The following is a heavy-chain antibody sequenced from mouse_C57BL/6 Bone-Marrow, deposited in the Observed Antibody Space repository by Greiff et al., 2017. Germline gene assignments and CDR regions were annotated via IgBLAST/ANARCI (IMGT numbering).Heavy chain of an antibody. CDR1: GYTFTSYG. CDR2: IYPRSGNT. V-gene: IGHV1-81*01. Sequence: QVQLKQSGAELARPGASVKLSCKASGYTFTSYGISWVKQRTGQGLEWIGEIYPRSGNTYYNEKFKGKATLTADKSSSTAYMELRSLTSEDSAVYFCATGYRYWYFDVWGTGTTVTVSS. J-gene: IGHJ1*03. D-gene: IGHD2-14*01. CDR3: ATGYRYWYFDV.